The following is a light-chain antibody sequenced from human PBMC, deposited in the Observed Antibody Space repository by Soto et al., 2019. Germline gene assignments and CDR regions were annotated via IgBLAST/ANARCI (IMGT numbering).Light chain of an antibody. Sequence: QCVLTQPASVSGSPLQSITISCTGTSSDVGGYNYVSWYQQYPGKAPKVMIYDVNNRPSGVSNRFSGSKSGNTASLTISGLQPDDEADYYCSSYTSSNTLVFGTGTRSPS. J-gene: IGLJ1*01. CDR1: SSDVGGYNY. CDR2: DVN. V-gene: IGLV2-14*03. CDR3: SSYTSSNTLV.